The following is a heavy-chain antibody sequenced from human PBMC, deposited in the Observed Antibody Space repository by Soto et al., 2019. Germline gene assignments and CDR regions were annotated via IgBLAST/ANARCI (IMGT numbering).Heavy chain of an antibody. D-gene: IGHD5-12*01. Sequence: ESLKISCKGSGYSFTSYWIGWVRQMPGKGLEWMGIIYPGDSDTRYSPSFQGHVTISADKSISTAYLQWSSLKASDTAMYYCARHPIVATIGFEYWFDPWGQGTLVTVSS. CDR2: IYPGDSDT. CDR3: ARHPIVATIGFEYWFDP. V-gene: IGHV5-51*01. CDR1: GYSFTSYW. J-gene: IGHJ5*02.